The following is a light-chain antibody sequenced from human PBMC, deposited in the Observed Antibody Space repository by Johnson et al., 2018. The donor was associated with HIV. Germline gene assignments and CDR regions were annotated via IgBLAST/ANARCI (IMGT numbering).Light chain of an antibody. V-gene: IGLV1-51*01. CDR1: SSNVGSSF. J-gene: IGLJ1*01. Sequence: VLTQPPSVSAAPGQTVTISCSGSSSNVGSSFVSWYRQVPGTAPKLLIYDNNKRPSGIPGRFSGSKSGPSATLGITGLQTGDEADYYCGTWDSSLTSYVFGAGTKVTVL. CDR2: DNN. CDR3: GTWDSSLTSYV.